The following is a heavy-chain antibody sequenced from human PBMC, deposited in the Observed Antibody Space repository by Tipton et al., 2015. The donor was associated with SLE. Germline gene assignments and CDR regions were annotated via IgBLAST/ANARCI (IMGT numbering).Heavy chain of an antibody. Sequence: GSLRLSCEASGFTFDEYTMHWVRQAPGKGLEWVSLISWSGGTTYYADSLQGRFTISRDNSKNSLYLRMYSLRPEDTAVYYCVKDGGATRGFFEFWGQGTLVTVSS. D-gene: IGHD1-26*01. V-gene: IGHV3-43*01. CDR2: ISWSGGTT. J-gene: IGHJ4*02. CDR1: GFTFDEYT. CDR3: VKDGGATRGFFEF.